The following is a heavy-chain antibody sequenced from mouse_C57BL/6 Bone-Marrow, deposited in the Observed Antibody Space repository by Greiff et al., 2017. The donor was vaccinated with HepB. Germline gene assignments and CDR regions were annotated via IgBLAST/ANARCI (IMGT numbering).Heavy chain of an antibody. CDR1: GYSFTDYN. V-gene: IGHV1-39*01. D-gene: IGHD1-1*01. J-gene: IGHJ3*01. CDR3: ARLGYYGSSYQFAY. Sequence: LVESGPELVKPGASVKISCKASGYSFTDYNMNWVKQSNGKSLEWIGVIKPNYGTTSYNQKFKGKATLTVDQSSSTAYMQLNSLTSEDSAVYYCARLGYYGSSYQFAYWGQGTLVTVSA. CDR2: IKPNYGTT.